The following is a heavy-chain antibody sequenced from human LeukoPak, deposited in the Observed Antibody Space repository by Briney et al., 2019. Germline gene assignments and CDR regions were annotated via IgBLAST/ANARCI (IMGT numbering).Heavy chain of an antibody. J-gene: IGHJ4*02. CDR3: ARAMTGVLYGSGSF. CDR2: IKQDGSEK. Sequence: GGSLRLSCAASGFTFSSYWMTWVRQAPGRGLEWVANIKQDGSEKYYVDSVKGRFTISRDNAKNSLYLQMNSLRAEDTAVYYCARAMTGVLYGSGSFWGQGTLVTVSS. V-gene: IGHV3-7*01. D-gene: IGHD3-10*01. CDR1: GFTFSSYW.